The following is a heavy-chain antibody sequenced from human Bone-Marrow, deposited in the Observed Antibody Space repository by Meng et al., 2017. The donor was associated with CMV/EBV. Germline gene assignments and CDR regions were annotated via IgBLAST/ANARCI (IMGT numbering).Heavy chain of an antibody. V-gene: IGHV4-38-2*02. CDR3: ARLSYYYDSSGYFFDY. CDR2: IYYSGST. J-gene: IGHJ4*02. D-gene: IGHD3-22*01. Sequence: SETLSLTCTVSGYSISSGYYWGWVRQPPGKGLEWIGSIYYSGSTYYNPSLKSRVTISVDTSKNQFSLKLSSVTAADTAVYYCARLSYYYDSSGYFFDYWGQGTLVTVSS. CDR1: GYSISSGYY.